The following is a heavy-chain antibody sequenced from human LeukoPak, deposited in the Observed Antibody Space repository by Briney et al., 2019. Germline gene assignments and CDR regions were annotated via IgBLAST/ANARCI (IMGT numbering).Heavy chain of an antibody. CDR3: ARDGKPYSNGWYVYYYGMDV. J-gene: IGHJ6*04. CDR2: ISSSSSYI. V-gene: IGHV3-21*01. D-gene: IGHD6-19*01. Sequence: GGSLRLSCAASGFTFSSYSMNWVRQAPGKGLEWVSSISSSSSYIYYADSVKGRFTISRDNAKNSLYLQMNSLRAEDTAVYYCARDGKPYSNGWYVYYYGMDVWGKGTTVTVSS. CDR1: GFTFSSYS.